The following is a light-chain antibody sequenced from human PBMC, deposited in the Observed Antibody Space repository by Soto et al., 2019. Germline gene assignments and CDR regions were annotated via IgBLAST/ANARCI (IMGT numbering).Light chain of an antibody. CDR1: SGHNSYA. J-gene: IGLJ3*02. V-gene: IGLV4-69*01. CDR2: LNSDGSH. Sequence: QSVLTQSPSASASLGASVKLTCTLNSGHNSYAIAWHQQQPERGPRFLMKLNSDGSHIKGDGLSACFSGSSSGAERYLTISSLQSEDEGDYYCQTWDTGIQVFGGGTKLTVL. CDR3: QTWDTGIQV.